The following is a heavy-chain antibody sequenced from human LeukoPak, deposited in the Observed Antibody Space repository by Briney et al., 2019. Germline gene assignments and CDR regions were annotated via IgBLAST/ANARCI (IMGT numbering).Heavy chain of an antibody. J-gene: IGHJ5*02. CDR3: ARDIVVVAATHSNWFDH. Sequence: SVKVSCKASGGTFSSYAISWVRQAPGQGLEWMGGIIPIFGTANYAQKFQGRVTITADESTSTAYMELSSLRSEDTAVYYCARDIVVVAATHSNWFDHWGQGTLVTVSS. D-gene: IGHD2-15*01. CDR2: IIPIFGTA. V-gene: IGHV1-69*13. CDR1: GGTFSSYA.